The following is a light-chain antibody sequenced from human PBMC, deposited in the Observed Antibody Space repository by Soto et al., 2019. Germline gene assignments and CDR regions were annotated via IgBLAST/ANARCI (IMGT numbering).Light chain of an antibody. CDR1: QNVNSY. CDR3: KKRRDWVAGT. J-gene: IGKJ1*01. V-gene: IGKV3-11*01. Sequence: EIVLTQSPATLSLSPGERATLSCRASQNVNSYLAWYQQRPGQAPRLLIYDASNRATGIPARFSGSGSGTDCTLTTCSLEIEDFAVYYCKKRRDWVAGTFGQGTKVEIK. CDR2: DAS.